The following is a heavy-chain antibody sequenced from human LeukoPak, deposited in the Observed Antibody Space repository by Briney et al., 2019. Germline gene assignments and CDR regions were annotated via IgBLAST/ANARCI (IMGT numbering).Heavy chain of an antibody. CDR2: IYSDGTT. V-gene: IGHV4-59*01. Sequence: SETLSLTCSVSGASTTSYYWNWIRQAPGKGLEWIGYIYSDGTTSYSPSLRSRVTISIDTSKNQFSLKLSSVTAADAAVYYCARDTRSYDTSGYYYFDYWGQGALVTVSS. CDR3: ARDTRSYDTSGYYYFDY. CDR1: GASTTSYY. D-gene: IGHD3-22*01. J-gene: IGHJ4*02.